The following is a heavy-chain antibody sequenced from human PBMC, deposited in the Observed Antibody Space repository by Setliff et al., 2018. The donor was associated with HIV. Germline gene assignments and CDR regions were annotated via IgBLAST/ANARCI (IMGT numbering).Heavy chain of an antibody. CDR3: ARRVPYGGFDY. CDR2: INHSGSA. Sequence: SETLSLTCAVYGGSFSGYSWIWIRQPPGKGLEWIGEINHSGSANYNPSLKSRVTISLDTSKNQFSLKLTSVTAADTAVYYCARRVPYGGFDYWGQGTLVTVSS. D-gene: IGHD1-1*01. CDR1: GGSFSGYS. V-gene: IGHV4-34*01. J-gene: IGHJ4*02.